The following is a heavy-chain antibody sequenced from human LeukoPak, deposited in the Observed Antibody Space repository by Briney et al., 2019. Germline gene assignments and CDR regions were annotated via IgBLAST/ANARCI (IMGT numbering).Heavy chain of an antibody. CDR1: GFNFSSYA. CDR2: ISGSGDNT. J-gene: IGHJ4*02. D-gene: IGHD6-19*01. V-gene: IGHV3-23*01. CDR3: AKRSGYITGWFFDF. Sequence: GGSLKLSCPASGFNFSSYAMSWVRQAPGKGLEWVSSISGSGDNTYYAESVKGRFTISRDNSKNTLFLQMNSLRAEDTAVFYCAKRSGYITGWFFDFWGQGTLVTVSS.